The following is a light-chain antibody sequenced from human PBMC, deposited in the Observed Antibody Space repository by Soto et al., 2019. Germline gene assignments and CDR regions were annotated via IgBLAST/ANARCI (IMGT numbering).Light chain of an antibody. CDR1: SDDVGAYNS. J-gene: IGLJ1*01. CDR3: CSSAPESTYV. CDR2: KGT. Sequence: LAQPASVSGSPGQSITTSCTGTSDDVGAYNSVSWYQQLPHKAPQVILYKGTQRPSGVSSRFSGSTSGNAASLTISGLQADDEADYFCCSSAPESTYVFGTGTKVTVL. V-gene: IGLV2-23*01.